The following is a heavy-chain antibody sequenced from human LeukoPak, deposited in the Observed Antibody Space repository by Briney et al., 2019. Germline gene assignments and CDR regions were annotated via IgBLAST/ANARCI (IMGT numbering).Heavy chain of an antibody. CDR2: INQNGGEK. V-gene: IGHV3-7*01. Sequence: PGGSLRLSCADSGFTFSGYWMNWVRQAPGKGLEWVANINQNGGEKYYVDSVKGRFIISRDNAKNSLYLQMNSLTVEDTAIYYCARDDGFSCYSYWGQGTLVTVSS. CDR3: ARDDGFSCYSY. CDR1: GFTFSGYW. D-gene: IGHD3/OR15-3a*01. J-gene: IGHJ4*02.